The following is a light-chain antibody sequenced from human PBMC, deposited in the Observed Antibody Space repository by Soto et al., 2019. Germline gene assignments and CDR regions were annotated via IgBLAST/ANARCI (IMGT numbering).Light chain of an antibody. CDR2: YDS. V-gene: IGLV3-21*04. J-gene: IGLJ2*01. Sequence: SYELTQPPSVTVAPGKTASINCGGNNIGSKSVHWHQQKPGQAPALVIYYDSDRPSGIPERFSGSNSGNTATLTISRVEAGDEADYYCQVWDSSSDHPVFGGGTKLTVL. CDR1: NIGSKS. CDR3: QVWDSSSDHPV.